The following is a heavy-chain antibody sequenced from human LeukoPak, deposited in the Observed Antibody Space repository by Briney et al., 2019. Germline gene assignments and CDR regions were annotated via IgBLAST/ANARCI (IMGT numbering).Heavy chain of an antibody. D-gene: IGHD3-16*01. CDR2: ICSSGST. Sequence: SETLSLTCTASGGSISSYYWSWIRQPPGKGLEWIGYICSSGSTDYNPSLKSRVTISVDTSKSQFSLKLSSVTAADTAIYYCARDPSTFYFDYWGQGALVTVSS. CDR1: GGSISSYY. J-gene: IGHJ4*02. CDR3: ARDPSTFYFDY. V-gene: IGHV4-59*01.